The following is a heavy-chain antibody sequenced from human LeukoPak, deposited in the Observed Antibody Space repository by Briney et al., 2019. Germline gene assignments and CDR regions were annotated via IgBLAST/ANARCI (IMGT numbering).Heavy chain of an antibody. V-gene: IGHV3-21*01. CDR3: ARAQDSYDILTGYYRSGYFDL. D-gene: IGHD3-9*01. Sequence: GGSLRLSCAASGFTFSSYSMNWVRQAPGKGLEWVSSISSSSRYIYYADSVKGRFTISRDNAKNSLYLQMNSLRAEDTAVYYCARAQDSYDILTGYYRSGYFDLWGRGTLVTVSS. J-gene: IGHJ2*01. CDR2: ISSSSRYI. CDR1: GFTFSSYS.